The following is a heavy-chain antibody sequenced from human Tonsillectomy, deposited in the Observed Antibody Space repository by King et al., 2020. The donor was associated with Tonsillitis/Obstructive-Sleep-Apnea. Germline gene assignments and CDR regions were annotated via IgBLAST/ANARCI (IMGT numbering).Heavy chain of an antibody. CDR2: IKQDGSEK. CDR1: GFTFSSYW. V-gene: IGHV3-7*04. CDR3: AREGYCSGGSCYSNWFDP. Sequence: QLVQSGGGLVQPGGSQRLSCAASGFTFSSYWMSWVRQAPGKGLEWVANIKQDGSEKYYVDSVKGRFTISRDNAKNSLYLQMNSLRAEDTAVYYCAREGYCSGGSCYSNWFDPWGQGTLVTVSS. D-gene: IGHD2-15*01. J-gene: IGHJ5*02.